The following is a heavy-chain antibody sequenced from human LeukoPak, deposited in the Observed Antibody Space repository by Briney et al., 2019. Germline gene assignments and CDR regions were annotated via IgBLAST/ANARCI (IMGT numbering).Heavy chain of an antibody. Sequence: GGSLRLSCAASRFTFSSYGMHWVRQAPGKGLEWVAVISYDGSNKYYADSVKGRFTISRDNSKNTLYLQMNSLRAEDTAVYYCAKDLADSGSFHADYWGQGTLVTVSS. CDR2: ISYDGSNK. D-gene: IGHD1-26*01. CDR1: RFTFSSYG. CDR3: AKDLADSGSFHADY. J-gene: IGHJ4*02. V-gene: IGHV3-30*18.